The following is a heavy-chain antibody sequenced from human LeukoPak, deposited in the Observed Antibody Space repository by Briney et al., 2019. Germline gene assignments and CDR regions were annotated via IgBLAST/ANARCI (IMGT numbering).Heavy chain of an antibody. D-gene: IGHD5-12*01. CDR3: AKDTGVATIIYWYFDL. CDR2: ISDNGRSK. J-gene: IGHJ2*01. Sequence: GGSLRLSCEASKFNFSNYAMHWVRQAPGKGLEWVAIISDNGRSKFSAGSVKGRFTTSRDNSKSTLFLQMNSLRAEDTAVYYCAKDTGVATIIYWYFDLWGRGTLVTVSS. V-gene: IGHV3-30*04. CDR1: KFNFSNYA.